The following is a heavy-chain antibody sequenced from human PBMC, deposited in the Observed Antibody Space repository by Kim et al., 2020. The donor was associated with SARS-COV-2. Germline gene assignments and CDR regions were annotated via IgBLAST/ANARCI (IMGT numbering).Heavy chain of an antibody. CDR1: GFTFSSYA. CDR3: ARDYRYGEFKYGMDV. CDR2: ISYDGSNK. V-gene: IGHV3-30-3*01. D-gene: IGHD4-17*01. Sequence: GGSLRLSCAASGFTFSSYAMHWVRQAPGKGLEWVAVISYDGSNKYYADSVKGRFTISRDNSKNTLYLQMNSLRAEDTAVYYCARDYRYGEFKYGMDVWGQGTTVTVSS. J-gene: IGHJ6*02.